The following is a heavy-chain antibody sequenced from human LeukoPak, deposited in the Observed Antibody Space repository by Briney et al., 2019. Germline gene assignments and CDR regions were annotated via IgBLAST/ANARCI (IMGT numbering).Heavy chain of an antibody. CDR2: IWYDGSNK. CDR3: ARAGLQYYYDSSGYYRIDAFDI. CDR1: GFAFSSYG. V-gene: IGHV3-33*01. J-gene: IGHJ3*02. Sequence: PGGSLRLSRAASGFAFSSYGMHWVRQAPGKGLEWVAVIWYDGSNKYYADSVKGRFTISRDNSKNTLYLQMNSLRAEDTAVYYCARAGLQYYYDSSGYYRIDAFDIWGQGTMVTVSS. D-gene: IGHD3-22*01.